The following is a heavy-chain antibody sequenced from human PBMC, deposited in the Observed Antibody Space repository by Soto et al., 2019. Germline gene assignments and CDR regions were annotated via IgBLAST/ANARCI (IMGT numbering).Heavy chain of an antibody. CDR3: ARDQRGYDILTGYYGPYYYYGMDV. V-gene: IGHV3-30-3*01. Sequence: GGSLRLSGAASGFTFSSYAMQWVRQAPGKGLEWVAVISYDGSNKYYADSVKGRFTISRDNSKNTLYLQMNSLRAEDTAVYYCARDQRGYDILTGYYGPYYYYGMDVWGQGTTVTVSS. J-gene: IGHJ6*02. CDR1: GFTFSSYA. CDR2: ISYDGSNK. D-gene: IGHD3-9*01.